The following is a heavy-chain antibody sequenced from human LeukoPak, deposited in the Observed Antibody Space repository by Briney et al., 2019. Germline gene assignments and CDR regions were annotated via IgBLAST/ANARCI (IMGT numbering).Heavy chain of an antibody. CDR2: ISTYNSNT. V-gene: IGHV1-18*01. Sequence: ASVKVSFKASGYTFTSYDISWVRQAPGQGLEWMGWISTYNSNTNQAEKLQGRITMTTDTSTSTAYMELRSLRSDDAAVYYCVRGAAGSYDYWGQGTLVTVSS. CDR3: VRGAAGSYDY. J-gene: IGHJ4*02. D-gene: IGHD6-13*01. CDR1: GYTFTSYD.